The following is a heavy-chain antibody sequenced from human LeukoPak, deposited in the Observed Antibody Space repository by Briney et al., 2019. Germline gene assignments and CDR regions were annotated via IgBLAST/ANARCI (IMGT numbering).Heavy chain of an antibody. CDR2: IYYSGST. V-gene: IGHV4-61*01. D-gene: IGHD3-22*01. J-gene: IGHJ2*01. Sequence: SETLSLTCTVSSGSIRSSYYYWSWIRQPPGKGLEWIGYIYYSGSTNYNPSLKSRVTISVDTSKNQFSLKLSSVTAADTAVYYCARSKVVNYWYFDLWGRGTLVTVSS. CDR1: SGSIRSSYYY. CDR3: ARSKVVNYWYFDL.